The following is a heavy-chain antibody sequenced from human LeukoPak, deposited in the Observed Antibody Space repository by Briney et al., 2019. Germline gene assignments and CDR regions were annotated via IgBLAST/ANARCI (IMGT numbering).Heavy chain of an antibody. CDR1: GFTYRRYS. D-gene: IGHD6-19*01. J-gene: IGHJ4*02. V-gene: IGHV3-21*01. Sequence: GGSLRLSCVASGFTYRRYSLNWVRQAPGKGLEWVPTISSGSDYIYHADSVRGRFTISRDNAKTSVYLQLNSLRADDTAVYYCARDVWTGVAVSDYWGQGTLVTVSS. CDR2: ISSGSDYI. CDR3: ARDVWTGVAVSDY.